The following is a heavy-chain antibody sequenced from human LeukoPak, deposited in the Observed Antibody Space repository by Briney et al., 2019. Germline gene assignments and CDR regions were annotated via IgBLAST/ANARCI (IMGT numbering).Heavy chain of an antibody. J-gene: IGHJ4*02. D-gene: IGHD2-15*01. V-gene: IGHV4-39*07. CDR1: GGSISSSSYY. CDR3: LRGYCSGGSCGFDY. CDR2: IYYSGST. Sequence: SETLSLTCTVSGGSISSSSYYWGWIRQPPGKGLEWIGSIYYSGSTYYNPSLKSRVTISVDTSKNQFSLKLSSVTAADTAVYYCLRGYCSGGSCGFDYWGQGTLVTVSS.